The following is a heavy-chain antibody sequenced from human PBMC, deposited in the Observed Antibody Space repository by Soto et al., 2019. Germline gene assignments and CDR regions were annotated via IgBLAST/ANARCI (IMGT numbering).Heavy chain of an antibody. D-gene: IGHD3-3*01. CDR3: AREKAARITIFGVATQDAFDI. V-gene: IGHV1-18*01. CDR1: GYTFTSYG. J-gene: IGHJ3*02. Sequence: ASVKVSCKASGYTFTSYGISWVRQAPGQGLEWMGWISAYNGNTNYAQKLQGRVTMTTDTSTSTAYMELRSLGSDDTAVYYCAREKAARITIFGVATQDAFDIWGQGTMVTVSS. CDR2: ISAYNGNT.